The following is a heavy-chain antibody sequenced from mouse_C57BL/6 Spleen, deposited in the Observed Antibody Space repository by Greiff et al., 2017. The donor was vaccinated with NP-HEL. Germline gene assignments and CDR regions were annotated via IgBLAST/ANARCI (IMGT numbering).Heavy chain of an antibody. CDR2: INPGSGGT. J-gene: IGHJ1*03. CDR1: GYAFTNYL. Sequence: LVESGAELVRPGTSVKVSCKASGYAFTNYLIEWVKQRPGQGLEWIGVINPGSGGTNYNEKFKGKATLTADKSSSTAYMQLSSLTSEDSAVYFCARSEVGDWYFDVWGTGTTVTVSS. V-gene: IGHV1-54*01. CDR3: ARSEVGDWYFDV.